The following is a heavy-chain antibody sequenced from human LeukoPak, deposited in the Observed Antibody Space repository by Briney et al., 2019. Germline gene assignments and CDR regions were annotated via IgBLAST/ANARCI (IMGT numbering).Heavy chain of an antibody. V-gene: IGHV4-59*08. J-gene: IGHJ4*02. CDR3: ARLRSSSWYRPSNLDY. CDR2: IYYSGST. CDR1: GGSISSYY. D-gene: IGHD6-13*01. Sequence: SETLSLTCTVSGGSISSYYWSWIRQPPGKGLEWIGYIYYSGSTNYNPSLKSRVTISVDTSKNQFSLKLSSVTAADTAVYYCARLRSSSWYRPSNLDYWGQGTLVTVSS.